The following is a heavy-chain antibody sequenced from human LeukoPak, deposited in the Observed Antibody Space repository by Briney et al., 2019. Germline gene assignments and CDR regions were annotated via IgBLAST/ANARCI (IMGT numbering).Heavy chain of an antibody. J-gene: IGHJ4*02. CDR3: ARGITSWYYFDY. CDR2: ISVYNGNT. CDR1: GYTFTNYG. Sequence: ASVKVSCKASGYTFTNYGISWVRQAPGQGLEWMGWISVYNGNTNYAQNLQGRVTMTTDTSTSTAYMELRSLRSDDTAVYYCARGITSWYYFDYWGQGSLVTVSS. V-gene: IGHV1-18*01. D-gene: IGHD1-14*01.